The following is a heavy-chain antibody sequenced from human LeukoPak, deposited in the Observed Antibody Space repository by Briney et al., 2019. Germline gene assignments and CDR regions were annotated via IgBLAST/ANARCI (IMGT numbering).Heavy chain of an antibody. D-gene: IGHD1-26*01. CDR3: ARDREGAIGFVHYYYMDV. Sequence: GGSLRLSCAASGFTFSTYSMNWVRQAPGKGLEWVSYISSSSVSIYYADSVKGRFTISRDNAKKSLYLQMNSLRAEDTAVYYCARDREGAIGFVHYYYMDVWGKGTTVTVSS. CDR2: ISSSSVSI. J-gene: IGHJ6*03. CDR1: GFTFSTYS. V-gene: IGHV3-48*04.